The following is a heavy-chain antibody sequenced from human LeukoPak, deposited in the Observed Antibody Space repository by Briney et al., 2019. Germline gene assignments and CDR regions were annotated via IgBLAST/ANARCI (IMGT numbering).Heavy chain of an antibody. V-gene: IGHV3-23*01. D-gene: IGHD4-23*01. Sequence: GGSLRLSCAVSGFTFSSYAMSWVRQAPEKGLEWVSSLSDSGGGTYYADSVKGRFTISRDNSKNTLYLQMNSLRAEDTAVYYCAKDLAYGGNSPFDYWGQGTLVTVSS. CDR2: LSDSGGGT. CDR3: AKDLAYGGNSPFDY. CDR1: GFTFSSYA. J-gene: IGHJ4*02.